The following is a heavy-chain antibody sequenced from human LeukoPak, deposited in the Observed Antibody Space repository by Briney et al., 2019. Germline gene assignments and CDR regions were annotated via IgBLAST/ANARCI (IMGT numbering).Heavy chain of an antibody. CDR2: INPNSGGT. Sequence: GASVKVSCKASGYTFTGYYMHWVRQAPGQGLEWMGWINPNSGGTNYAQKFQGRVTMTRDTSISTAYMELSRLRSDDTAVYYCASPRGSGSYYDNWFDPWGQGTLVTVSS. J-gene: IGHJ5*02. V-gene: IGHV1-2*02. D-gene: IGHD1-26*01. CDR3: ASPRGSGSYYDNWFDP. CDR1: GYTFTGYY.